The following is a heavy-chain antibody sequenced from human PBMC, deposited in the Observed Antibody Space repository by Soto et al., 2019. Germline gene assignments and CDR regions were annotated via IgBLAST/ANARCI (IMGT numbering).Heavy chain of an antibody. CDR2: IYYSGST. D-gene: IGHD5-18*01. J-gene: IGHJ3*02. CDR1: GGSISSGDYY. V-gene: IGHV4-30-4*01. CDR3: ARRAMVKNAFDI. Sequence: TLSLTCTVSGGSISSGDYYWSWIRQPPGKGLEWIGYIYYSGSTYYNPSLKSRVTISVDTSKNQFSLKLSSVTAADTAVYYCARRAMVKNAFDIWGQGTMVTVSS.